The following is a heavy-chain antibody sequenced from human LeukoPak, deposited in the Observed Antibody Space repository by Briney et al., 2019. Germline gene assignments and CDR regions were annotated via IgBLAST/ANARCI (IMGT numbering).Heavy chain of an antibody. Sequence: GASVKVSCKASGYTFTTYGISWVRQAPGQGLEWMGWISAYNGNTNYAQKFQDRVTMTTDTSTNTAYVELRSLRSDDTAMYYCARDFPPATVTTKRHFDYWGQGTLVTVSS. CDR3: ARDFPPATVTTKRHFDY. D-gene: IGHD4-11*01. CDR2: ISAYNGNT. CDR1: GYTFTTYG. J-gene: IGHJ4*02. V-gene: IGHV1-18*01.